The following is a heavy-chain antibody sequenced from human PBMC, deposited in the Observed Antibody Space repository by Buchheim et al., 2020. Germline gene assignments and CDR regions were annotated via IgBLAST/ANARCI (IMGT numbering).Heavy chain of an antibody. CDR1: SNAW. CDR3: TTDFHXLRFLDPNREYYGMDV. Sequence: SNAWMNWVRQAPGKGLEWVGRIKSKTDGGTTDYAAPVXGRFSISRDDSKNTVYLQMNSLKSEDTAVYYCTTDFHXLRFLDPNREYYGMDVWGQGTT. V-gene: IGHV3-15*07. CDR2: IKSKTDGGTT. J-gene: IGHJ6*02. D-gene: IGHD3-3*01.